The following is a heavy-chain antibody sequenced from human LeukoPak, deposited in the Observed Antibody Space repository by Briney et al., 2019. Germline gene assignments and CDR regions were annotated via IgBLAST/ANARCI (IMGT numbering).Heavy chain of an antibody. D-gene: IGHD4-17*01. J-gene: IGHJ4*02. CDR2: ISSSSSTI. CDR1: GFTFSSYS. CDR3: ARVESQDYGDYTYYFDY. V-gene: IGHV3-48*01. Sequence: GGSLRLSCAASGFTFSSYSMNWVRQAPGKGLEWVSYISSSSSTIYYADSVKGRFTISRDNAKNSLCLQMNSLRAEDTAVYYCARVESQDYGDYTYYFDYWGQGTLVTVSS.